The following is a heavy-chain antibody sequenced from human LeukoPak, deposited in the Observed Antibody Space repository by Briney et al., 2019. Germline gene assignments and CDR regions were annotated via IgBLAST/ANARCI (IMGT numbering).Heavy chain of an antibody. J-gene: IGHJ4*02. D-gene: IGHD6-19*01. V-gene: IGHV3-7*03. Sequence: PGGSLRLSCAASGFTFSRYWMSRVRQAPGKGLEWVANIKEDGSEKYYVDSVKGRFTISRDNAKNSLYLQMNSLRAEDTAVYYCASYSSGWYPHFDYWGQGTLVTVSS. CDR3: ASYSSGWYPHFDY. CDR1: GFTFSRYW. CDR2: IKEDGSEK.